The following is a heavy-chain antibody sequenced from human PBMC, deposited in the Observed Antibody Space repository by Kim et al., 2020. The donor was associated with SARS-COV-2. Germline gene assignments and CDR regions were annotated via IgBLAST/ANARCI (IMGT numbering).Heavy chain of an antibody. Sequence: ADSVKGRFTISRDNAKNSLYLQLNSLRAEDTAVYYCAREAVGSYYNLDYWGQGTLVTVSS. V-gene: IGHV3-21*01. D-gene: IGHD1-26*01. CDR3: AREAVGSYYNLDY. J-gene: IGHJ4*02.